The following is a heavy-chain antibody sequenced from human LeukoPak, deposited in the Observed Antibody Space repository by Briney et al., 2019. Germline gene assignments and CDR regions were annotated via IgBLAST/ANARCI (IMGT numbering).Heavy chain of an antibody. CDR3: ARLYCGGDCYSRGYYYMDV. V-gene: IGHV4-34*01. D-gene: IGHD2-21*01. Sequence: SETLSLTCAVYGGSFSGYYWSWIRPPPGKGLEWIGEINHSGSTNYNPSLKSRVTISVDTSKNQFSLKLSSVTAADTAVYYCARLYCGGDCYSRGYYYMDVWGKGTTVTVSS. CDR1: GGSFSGYY. J-gene: IGHJ6*03. CDR2: INHSGST.